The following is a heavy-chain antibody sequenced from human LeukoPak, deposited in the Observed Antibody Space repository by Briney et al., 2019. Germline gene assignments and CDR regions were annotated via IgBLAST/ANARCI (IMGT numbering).Heavy chain of an antibody. J-gene: IGHJ4*02. CDR2: IYYRSKWSN. CDR3: ARGDQNFDY. CDR1: GDSVSTKSV. Sequence: SQTLSLTCAISGDSVSTKSVWNWIRQSPSRGLEWLGRIYYRSKWSNNYAVSVKSRITINPDTSKNQFSLQLSSVTAEDTAVYYCARGDQNFDYWGQGTLVTVSS. D-gene: IGHD5-24*01. V-gene: IGHV6-1*01.